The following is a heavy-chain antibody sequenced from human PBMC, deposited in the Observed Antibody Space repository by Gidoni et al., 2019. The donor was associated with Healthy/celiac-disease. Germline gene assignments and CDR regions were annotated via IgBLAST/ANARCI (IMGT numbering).Heavy chain of an antibody. V-gene: IGHV3-21*01. CDR3: ARDMGYCSSTSCSNIDY. D-gene: IGHD2-2*01. CDR1: GFTFSSYS. Sequence: EVQLVESGGGLVKPGGSLRLSCAASGFTFSSYSMNWVRQAPGKGLEWVSSISSSSSYIYYADSVKGRFTISRDNAKNSLYLQMNSLRAEDTAVYYCARDMGYCSSTSCSNIDYWGQGTLVTVSS. CDR2: ISSSSSYI. J-gene: IGHJ4*02.